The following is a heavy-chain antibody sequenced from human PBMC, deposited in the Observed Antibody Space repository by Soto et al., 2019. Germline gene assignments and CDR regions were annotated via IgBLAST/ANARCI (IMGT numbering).Heavy chain of an antibody. V-gene: IGHV3-30-3*01. Sequence: GGSLRLSCAASGFTFSSYAMHWVRQAPGKGLEWVAVISYDGSNKYYADSVKGRFTISRDNSKNTLYLQMNSLRAEDTAVYYCARDFRGYYDSSGYYLDAFDIWGQGTMVTVSS. CDR3: ARDFRGYYDSSGYYLDAFDI. J-gene: IGHJ3*02. D-gene: IGHD3-22*01. CDR2: ISYDGSNK. CDR1: GFTFSSYA.